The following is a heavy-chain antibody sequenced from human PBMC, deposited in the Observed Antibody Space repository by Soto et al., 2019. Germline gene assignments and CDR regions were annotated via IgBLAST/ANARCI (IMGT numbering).Heavy chain of an antibody. V-gene: IGHV3-74*01. CDR1: GFTFSSYW. Sequence: GGSLRLSCAASGFTFSSYWMHWVRQAPGKGLVWVSRINSDGSSTSYADSVKGRFTISRDNAKNTLYLQMNSLRAEDTAVYYCARASLGYCSGGSCYSVGYYYGMDDWGQGTKVTVAS. CDR2: INSDGSST. CDR3: ARASLGYCSGGSCYSVGYYYGMDD. D-gene: IGHD2-15*01. J-gene: IGHJ6*02.